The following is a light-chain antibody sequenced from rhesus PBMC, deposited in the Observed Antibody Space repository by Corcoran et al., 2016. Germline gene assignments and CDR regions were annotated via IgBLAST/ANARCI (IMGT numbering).Light chain of an antibody. J-gene: IGLJ1*01. V-gene: IGLV3-29*01. CDR1: YIGTKY. CDR2: RDS. CDR3: QVWESGRDRLI. Sequence: SYDVTQSRSLSVSPGQTASITCGGDYIGTKYVHWYQQKATQAPVLVIHRDSNRPSGIPERFSGSNSGNTATLTITGVEAGDEADYYCQVWESGRDRLIFGPGTRLTVV.